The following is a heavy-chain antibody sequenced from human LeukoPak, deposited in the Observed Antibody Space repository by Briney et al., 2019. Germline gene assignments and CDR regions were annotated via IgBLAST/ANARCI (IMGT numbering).Heavy chain of an antibody. J-gene: IGHJ4*02. V-gene: IGHV4-34*01. CDR3: ARALTSAAGLFFDY. Sequence: SETLSLTCAVYGGSFSGYYWSWIRQPPGKGLEWIGEIDHSGSTNYNPSLKSRVTISVDTSENQFSLKLSSVTAADTAVYYCARALTSAAGLFFDYWGQGTPVTVSS. CDR2: IDHSGST. CDR1: GGSFSGYY. D-gene: IGHD6-13*01.